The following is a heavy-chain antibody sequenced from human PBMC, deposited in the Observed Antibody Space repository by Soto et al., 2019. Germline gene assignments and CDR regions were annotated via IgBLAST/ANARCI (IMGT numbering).Heavy chain of an antibody. CDR2: ISSDGTNK. V-gene: IGHV3-30*18. CDR1: GFTFSTYG. CDR3: AKGRYGSPGYFAPPLYYYGMDF. D-gene: IGHD3-22*01. J-gene: IGHJ6*02. Sequence: QVQLVESGGGVVQPGRSLRLSCAASGFTFSTYGMHWVRQAPAKGLEWVAFISSDGTNKYYADSVKGRFTISRDNSKKTLYVQMNSLRAEETAVYYCAKGRYGSPGYFAPPLYYYGMDFWGQGTTVTVSS.